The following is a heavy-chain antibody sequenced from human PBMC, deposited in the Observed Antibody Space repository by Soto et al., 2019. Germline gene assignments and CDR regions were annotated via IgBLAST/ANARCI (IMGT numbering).Heavy chain of an antibody. D-gene: IGHD2-2*02. V-gene: IGHV2-70*01. CDR1: GFSLSTSGMC. CDR3: ARSAGVVVPAAITVYGMDV. J-gene: IGHJ6*02. Sequence: SGPTLVNPTQTLTLTCTFSGFSLSTSGMCVSWIRQPPGKALEWLALIDWDDDKYYSTSLKTRLTISKDTSKNQVVPTMTNMDPVDTATYYCARSAGVVVPAAITVYGMDVWGQGTTVTVSS. CDR2: IDWDDDK.